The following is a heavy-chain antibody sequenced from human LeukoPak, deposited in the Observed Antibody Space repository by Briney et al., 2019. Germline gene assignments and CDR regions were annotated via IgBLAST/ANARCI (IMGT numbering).Heavy chain of an antibody. D-gene: IGHD3-10*01. CDR1: GFTFSDYY. J-gene: IGHJ4*02. V-gene: IGHV3-11*05. CDR3: ARVRSSGSPLDY. CDR2: ISKSSSST. Sequence: GGSLRLSCAASGFTFSDYYMSWIRQAPGKGLEWVSYISKSSSSTNYADSVKGRFSISRDNAKNSLYLQLNSLPVDDTAVYYCARVRSSGSPLDYWGQGTPVTVSS.